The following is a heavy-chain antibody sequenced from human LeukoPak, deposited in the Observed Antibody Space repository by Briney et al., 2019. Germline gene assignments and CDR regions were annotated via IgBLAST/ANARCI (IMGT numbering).Heavy chain of an antibody. CDR1: GYSFASFG. D-gene: IGHD1-26*01. CDR2: ISAYNGDT. J-gene: IGHJ4*02. V-gene: IGHV1-18*01. CDR3: ARGRDSGSRTYYFDL. Sequence: ASVKVSCKASGYSFASFGINWVRQAPGQGLEWMGWISAYNGDTNYAQNLQGRVTMTTDTSTSTAYMDLRSLTSDDTAVYYCARGRDSGSRTYYFDLWGQGTLVTVS.